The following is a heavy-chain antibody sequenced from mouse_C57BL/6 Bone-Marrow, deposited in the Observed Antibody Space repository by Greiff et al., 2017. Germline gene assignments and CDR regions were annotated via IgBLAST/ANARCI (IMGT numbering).Heavy chain of an antibody. Sequence: QVQLQQPGAELVKPGASVKMSCKASGYTFTSYWITWVKQRPGQGLEWIGDIYPGSGSTNYNEKFKSKATLTVDPSSSTAYMQLSCLTSENSAVYDCARPYYSNYWYFDVWGTGTTVTVSS. CDR1: GYTFTSYW. V-gene: IGHV1-55*01. CDR2: IYPGSGST. J-gene: IGHJ1*03. CDR3: ARPYYSNYWYFDV. D-gene: IGHD2-5*01.